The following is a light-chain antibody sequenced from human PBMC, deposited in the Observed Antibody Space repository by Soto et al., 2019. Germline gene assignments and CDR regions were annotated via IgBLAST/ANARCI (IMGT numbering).Light chain of an antibody. V-gene: IGKV1-33*01. CDR1: QDIRNY. CDR2: DAS. J-gene: IGKJ5*01. CDR3: QQYDNLRIT. Sequence: DIQMTQSPSSLSASEGDRVSIRCQASQDIRNYLNWYQQKPGKAPKLLIYDASNLETGVPSRFSGSGSGTHFDLTISSLQPEDIATYYCQQYDNLRITFGQGTRLEI.